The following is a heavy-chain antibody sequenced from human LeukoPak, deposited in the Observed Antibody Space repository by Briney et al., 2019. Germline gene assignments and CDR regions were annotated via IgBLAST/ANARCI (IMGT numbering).Heavy chain of an antibody. D-gene: IGHD2/OR15-2a*01. CDR3: ARGGAYYSYFDY. J-gene: IGHJ4*02. Sequence: SETLSLTCTVSGGSISSYYWSWIRQPAGKGLEWIGRIYTSGSTNYNPSLKSRVTMSVGTSKNQFSLKLSSVTAADTAVYYCARGGAYYSYFDYWGQGTLVTASS. V-gene: IGHV4-4*07. CDR2: IYTSGST. CDR1: GGSISSYY.